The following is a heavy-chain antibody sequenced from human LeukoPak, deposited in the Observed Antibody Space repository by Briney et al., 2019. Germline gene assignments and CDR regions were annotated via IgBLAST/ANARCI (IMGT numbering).Heavy chain of an antibody. J-gene: IGHJ4*02. V-gene: IGHV1-3*01. Sequence: ASVKVSCKASGYTFTSYAMHWVRQAPGQRLEWMEWINAGNGNTKYSQKFQGRVTITRDTSASTAYMELSSLRSEDTAVYYCARGPGYSYGYVYDSSGTDFDYWGQGTLVTVSS. CDR1: GYTFTSYA. CDR2: INAGNGNT. D-gene: IGHD5-18*01. CDR3: ARGPGYSYGYVYDSSGTDFDY.